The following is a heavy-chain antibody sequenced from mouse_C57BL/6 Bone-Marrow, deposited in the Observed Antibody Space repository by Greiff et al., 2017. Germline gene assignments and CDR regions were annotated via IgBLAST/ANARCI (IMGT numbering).Heavy chain of an antibody. CDR3: AREPHYYGSSCWFAY. Sequence: QVQLQQSGAELARPGASVKLSCKASGYTFTSYGISWVKQRTGQGLEWIGEIYPRSGNTYYNEKFKGKATLTADKSSSTAYMELRSLTSEDSAVYFCAREPHYYGSSCWFAYWGQGTLVTVSA. V-gene: IGHV1-81*01. CDR1: GYTFTSYG. CDR2: IYPRSGNT. J-gene: IGHJ3*01. D-gene: IGHD1-1*01.